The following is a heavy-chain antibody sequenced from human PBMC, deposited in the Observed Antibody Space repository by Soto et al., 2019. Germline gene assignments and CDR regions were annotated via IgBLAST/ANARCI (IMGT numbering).Heavy chain of an antibody. J-gene: IGHJ6*02. V-gene: IGHV4-59*01. Sequence: SETLSLTCTVSGGSISRYYWSWIRQPPGEGLEWIGHIYYSGSTNYNPSLKSRVTISVDTSKNQFSLKLSSVTAADTAVYYCARGSENYYYAMDVWGQGTTVTVSS. CDR2: IYYSGST. CDR3: ARGSENYYYAMDV. CDR1: GGSISRYY.